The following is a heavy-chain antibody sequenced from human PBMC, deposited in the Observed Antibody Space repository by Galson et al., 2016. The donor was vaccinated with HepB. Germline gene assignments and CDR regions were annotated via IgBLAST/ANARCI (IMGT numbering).Heavy chain of an antibody. V-gene: IGHV3-48*03. J-gene: IGHJ4*02. Sequence: SLRLSCAASGFTFSRYEMHWVRQAPGKGLEWVSCISSSGTTIYYADSMKGRFTISRDNAKNSLYLQMNSLRAEDTAVYYCAREPVRLDDLLTGPPKNPDYWGQGTLVTVSS. CDR1: GFTFSRYE. CDR3: AREPVRLDDLLTGPPKNPDY. D-gene: IGHD3-9*01. CDR2: ISSSGTTI.